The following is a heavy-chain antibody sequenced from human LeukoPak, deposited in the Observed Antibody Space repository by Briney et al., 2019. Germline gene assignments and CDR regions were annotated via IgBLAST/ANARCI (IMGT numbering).Heavy chain of an antibody. CDR2: IYSSGST. Sequence: MASETLSLTCTVSGGSISSSYWTWIRQPAGKGLEWIGRIYSSGSTNYNPSLKSRLTMSVDTSRNQFSLKLNSVTAADTAVYYCARECFSSICPYNNMDVWGQGTTVTVSS. CDR3: ARECFSSICPYNNMDV. J-gene: IGHJ6*02. V-gene: IGHV4-4*07. CDR1: GGSISSSY. D-gene: IGHD2-2*01.